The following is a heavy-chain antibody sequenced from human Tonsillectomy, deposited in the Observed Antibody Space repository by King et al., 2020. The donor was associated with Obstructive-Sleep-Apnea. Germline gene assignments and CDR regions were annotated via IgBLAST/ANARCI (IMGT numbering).Heavy chain of an antibody. CDR1: GFTFSSYS. Sequence: VQLVESGGGLVKPGGSLRLSCAASGFTFSSYSMNWVRQAPGKGLEWVSSISSSSSYIYYADSVKGRFTISRDNAKNSLYLQMNSLRAEDTAVYYCARGCSGGSCYDYWGLGTLVTVSS. V-gene: IGHV3-21*01. J-gene: IGHJ4*02. CDR2: ISSSSSYI. CDR3: ARGCSGGSCYDY. D-gene: IGHD2-15*01.